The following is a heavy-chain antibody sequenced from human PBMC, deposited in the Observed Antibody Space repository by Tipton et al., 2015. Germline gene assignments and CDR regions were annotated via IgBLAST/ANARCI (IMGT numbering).Heavy chain of an antibody. V-gene: IGHV4-61*01. CDR1: GGSVSSGSYY. CDR2: IYSSGAA. D-gene: IGHD5-12*01. CDR3: ARDRGYGDYYGMDV. J-gene: IGHJ6*01. Sequence: TLSLTCTVSGGSVSSGSYYRSWIRQPPGKGLEWIGYIYSSGAASYNPSLKSRVTISVDTSRNQFSLKLTSVTAADTAVYYCARDRGYGDYYGMDVWGQGTTVTVSS.